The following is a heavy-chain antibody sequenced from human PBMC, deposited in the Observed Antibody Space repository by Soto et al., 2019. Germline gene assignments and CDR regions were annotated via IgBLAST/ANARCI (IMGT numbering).Heavy chain of an antibody. CDR1: GGSISSSSYY. V-gene: IGHV4-39*01. J-gene: IGHJ5*02. D-gene: IGHD3-3*01. Sequence: SETLSLTCTVSGGSISSSSYYWGWIRQPPGKGLEWIGSIYYSGSTYYNPSLKSRVTISVDTSKNQFSLKLSSVTAADTAVYYCARSEFYDFWSGYTNWFDPWGQGTLVT. CDR3: ARSEFYDFWSGYTNWFDP. CDR2: IYYSGST.